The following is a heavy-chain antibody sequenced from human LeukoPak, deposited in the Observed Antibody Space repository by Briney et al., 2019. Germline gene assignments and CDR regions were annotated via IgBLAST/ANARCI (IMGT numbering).Heavy chain of an antibody. CDR2: ISYDGSNK. V-gene: IGHV3-30*01. CDR1: GFTFSSYA. J-gene: IGHJ1*01. D-gene: IGHD1-26*01. Sequence: GSLRLSCAASGFTFSSYAMHWVRQAPGKGLEWVAVISYDGSNKYYADSVKGRFTISRDNSKNTLYLQMNSLRAEDTAVYYCARAGGNSPAYFQHWGQGTLVTVSS. CDR3: ARAGGNSPAYFQH.